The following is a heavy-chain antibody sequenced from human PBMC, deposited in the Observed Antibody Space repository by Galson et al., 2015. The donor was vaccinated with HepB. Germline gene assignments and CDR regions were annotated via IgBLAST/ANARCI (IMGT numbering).Heavy chain of an antibody. CDR2: IIPIFGTA. Sequence: SVKVSCKASGGTFSSYAISWVRQAPGQGLEWMGGIIPIFGTANYAQKFQGRVTITADESTSTAYMELSSLRSEDTAVYYCARDRCTGGVCYSDDAFDIWGQGTMVTVSS. V-gene: IGHV1-69*13. CDR1: GGTFSSYA. D-gene: IGHD2-8*02. CDR3: ARDRCTGGVCYSDDAFDI. J-gene: IGHJ3*02.